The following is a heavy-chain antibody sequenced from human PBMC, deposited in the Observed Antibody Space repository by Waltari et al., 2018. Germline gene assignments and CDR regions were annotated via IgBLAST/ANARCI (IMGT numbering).Heavy chain of an antibody. Sequence: QVQLVQSGAEVKKPGASVKVSCKASGYTFTAYSIHWARQAPGHGLAWMGEINPSSGGTYYAQKFQGRVTMTRDTSISTVDLELSSLTSDDTAIYYCTRALIKVPASIVLDPWGQGTLVTVSS. J-gene: IGHJ5*02. CDR3: TRALIKVPASIVLDP. CDR1: GYTFTAYS. V-gene: IGHV1-2*02. CDR2: INPSSGGT. D-gene: IGHD2-2*01.